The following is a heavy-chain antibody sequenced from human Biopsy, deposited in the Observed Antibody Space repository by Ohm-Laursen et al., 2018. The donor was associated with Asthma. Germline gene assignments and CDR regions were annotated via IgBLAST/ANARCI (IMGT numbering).Heavy chain of an antibody. CDR3: AKDKVGAANSYQYGMDV. CDR2: ISYDGSNK. CDR1: GFTFSSYA. V-gene: IGHV3-30-3*01. J-gene: IGHJ6*02. D-gene: IGHD1-26*01. Sequence: SLRLSCTASGFTFSSYAMHWVRQAPGKGLEWVAVISYDGSNKYYADSVKGRFTISRDNSKNTLYLQMNSLRVEDTAIYFCAKDKVGAANSYQYGMDVWGQGTTVTVSS.